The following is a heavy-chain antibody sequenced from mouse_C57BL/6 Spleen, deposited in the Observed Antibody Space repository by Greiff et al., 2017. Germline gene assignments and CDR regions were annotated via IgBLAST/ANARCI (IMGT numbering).Heavy chain of an antibody. D-gene: IGHD1-1*01. CDR2: IDPNSGGT. V-gene: IGHV1-72*01. J-gene: IGHJ1*03. Sequence: QVQLQQPGAELVKPGASVKLSCKASGYTFTSYWMHWVKQRPGRGLEWIGRIDPNSGGTKYNEKFKSKATLTVDKPSSTAYMQLSSLTSEDSAVXYCARSSLLRYPHRYFDVWGTGTTVTVSS. CDR1: GYTFTSYW. CDR3: ARSSLLRYPHRYFDV.